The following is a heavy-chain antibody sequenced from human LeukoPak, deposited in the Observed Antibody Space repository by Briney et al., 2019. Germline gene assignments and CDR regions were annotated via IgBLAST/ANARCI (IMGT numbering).Heavy chain of an antibody. CDR1: GGSIDSTNW. CDR3: ARSHDHLWGNYPDY. Sequence: PSETLSLTCDVSGGSIDSTNWWNWVRQPPGKGLEWIGEIHHNGRINYNPSLKSRVTLSVDKSKNQFSLRLNSVTAADTAMYYCARSHDHLWGNYPDYWGQGTLVTVSS. J-gene: IGHJ4*02. CDR2: IHHNGRI. D-gene: IGHD3-16*02. V-gene: IGHV4/OR15-8*01.